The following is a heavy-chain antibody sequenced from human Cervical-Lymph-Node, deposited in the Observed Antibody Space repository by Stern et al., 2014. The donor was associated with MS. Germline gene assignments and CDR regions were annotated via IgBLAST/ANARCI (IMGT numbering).Heavy chain of an antibody. Sequence: VQLVESGGGVVQPGRSLRLSCAASGFTFSNYAMHWVRQAPGKGLEWVTLISDNASKTFYADSVKGRFTISRDNSRNTLFLQMNSLRAEDTAVYYCARVVAVAGTSFDYWGQGTLVTVPS. J-gene: IGHJ4*02. V-gene: IGHV3-30-3*01. D-gene: IGHD6-19*01. CDR3: ARVVAVAGTSFDY. CDR1: GFTFSNYA. CDR2: ISDNASKT.